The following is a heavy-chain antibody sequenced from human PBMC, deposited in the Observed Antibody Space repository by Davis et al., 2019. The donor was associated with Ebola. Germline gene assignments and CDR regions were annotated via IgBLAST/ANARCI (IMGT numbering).Heavy chain of an antibody. CDR1: GYTFTSYG. J-gene: IGHJ2*01. Sequence: ASVKVSCKASGYTFTSYGISWVRQAPGQGLEWMGWISAYNGNTNYAQKLQGRVTMTTDTSTSTAYMELRSLRSDDTAVYYCARSIAVAGLWYFDLWGRGTLVTVSS. CDR2: ISAYNGNT. D-gene: IGHD6-19*01. V-gene: IGHV1-18*04. CDR3: ARSIAVAGLWYFDL.